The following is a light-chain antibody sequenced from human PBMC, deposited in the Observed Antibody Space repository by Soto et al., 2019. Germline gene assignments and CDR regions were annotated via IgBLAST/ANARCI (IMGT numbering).Light chain of an antibody. CDR2: GAS. J-gene: IGKJ1*01. Sequence: IVLTQSPVSLSLSPGERATLSCRASQSVSSNLAWYQQKPGQAPRLLIYGASTRATGIPAKFSGSGSGTDFTLTISRLEPDDFAEYYCQYYGSPSWTFGHGTKVDIK. V-gene: IGKV3-20*01. CDR1: QSVSSN. CDR3: QYYGSPSWT.